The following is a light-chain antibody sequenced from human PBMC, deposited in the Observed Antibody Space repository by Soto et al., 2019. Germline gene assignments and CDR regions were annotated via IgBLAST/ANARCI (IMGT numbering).Light chain of an antibody. V-gene: IGLV2-14*01. CDR3: SSYGGSSNPVM. CDR1: SNDVGGYNY. Sequence: QSALTQPASVSGSPGQSITISCTGTSNDVGGYNYVSWYQQHLGKAPKLMIYEVSNRPSGISNRFSGSKSGNAASLTISGLQAEDEADYYCSSYGGSSNPVMFGGGTKLTVL. J-gene: IGLJ3*02. CDR2: EVS.